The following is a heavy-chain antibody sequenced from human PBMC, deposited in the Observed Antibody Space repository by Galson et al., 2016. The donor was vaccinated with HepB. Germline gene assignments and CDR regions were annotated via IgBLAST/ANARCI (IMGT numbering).Heavy chain of an antibody. V-gene: IGHV3-15*01. CDR1: GFTFSYAW. J-gene: IGHJ5*02. CDR3: TTDLWLGESFVDA. D-gene: IGHD3-10*01. CDR2: IKSNTDGGTT. Sequence: SLRLSCAASGFTFSYAWMSWVRQAPGKGLEWIGRIKSNTDGGTTEYASPVRGGFTISRDDSKNMVYLQMNGLKTADTAVYYCTTDLWLGESFVDAWGQGTLVTVSS.